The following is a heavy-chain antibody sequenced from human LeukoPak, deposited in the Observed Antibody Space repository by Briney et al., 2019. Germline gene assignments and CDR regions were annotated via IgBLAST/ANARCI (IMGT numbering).Heavy chain of an antibody. V-gene: IGHV3-48*02. CDR1: GFTFSSYS. Sequence: GGSLRLSCAASGFTFSSYSMNWVRQAPGTGLEWVSYIDSSSTTIYYADSVKGRFTISRDNAKNSLYLQMNSMRDEDTGVYYCARDRAAPTWYFDLWGRGTLVTVSS. D-gene: IGHD2-15*01. CDR3: ARDRAAPTWYFDL. J-gene: IGHJ2*01. CDR2: IDSSSTTI.